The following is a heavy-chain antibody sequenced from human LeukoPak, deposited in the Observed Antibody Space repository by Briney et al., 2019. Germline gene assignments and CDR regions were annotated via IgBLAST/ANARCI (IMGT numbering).Heavy chain of an antibody. J-gene: IGHJ4*02. Sequence: ASVKVSCKTSGYTFTGYYIHWVRQAPGQGLEWMGWINPNSGDTNYAQKFQGRVSMTGDTSISTAYMELSRLRSDDTAVYYCARGRNDILTGYYYWGQGTLVTVSS. D-gene: IGHD3-9*01. CDR1: GYTFTGYY. CDR3: ARGRNDILTGYYY. CDR2: INPNSGDT. V-gene: IGHV1-2*02.